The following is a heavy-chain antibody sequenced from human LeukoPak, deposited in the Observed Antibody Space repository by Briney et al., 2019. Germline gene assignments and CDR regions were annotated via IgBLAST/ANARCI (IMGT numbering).Heavy chain of an antibody. CDR3: AISGSGSYYGGWFDP. V-gene: IGHV4-39*01. J-gene: IGHJ5*02. Sequence: SETLSLTCTVSGGSISSSSYYWGWIRQPPGKGLEWIGSIYYSGSTYYNPSLKSRVTISVDTSKNQFSLKLSSVTAADTAVYYCAISGSGSYYGGWFDPWGQGTLVTVSS. CDR1: GGSISSSSYY. D-gene: IGHD3-10*01. CDR2: IYYSGST.